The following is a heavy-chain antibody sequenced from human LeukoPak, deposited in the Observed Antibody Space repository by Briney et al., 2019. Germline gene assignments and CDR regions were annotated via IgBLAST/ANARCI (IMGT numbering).Heavy chain of an antibody. CDR2: ISSSSSYI. Sequence: GGSLRLSCAPSGVTFSSYSMNSVRHAPGKGLEWVSSISSSSSYIYYADSVKGRFTISRDNPKNSLYLQMNSLRAEDTAVYYCARDDGSGSYYCDYWGQGTLVTVSS. CDR3: ARDDGSGSYYCDY. J-gene: IGHJ4*02. CDR1: GVTFSSYS. V-gene: IGHV3-21*01. D-gene: IGHD3-10*01.